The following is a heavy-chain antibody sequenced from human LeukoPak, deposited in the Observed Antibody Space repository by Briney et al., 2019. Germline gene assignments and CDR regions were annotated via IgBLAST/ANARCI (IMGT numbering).Heavy chain of an antibody. CDR3: ARPNGDYVGDCFDY. CDR2: ISAYNGNT. CDR1: GYTFTSYG. D-gene: IGHD4-17*01. J-gene: IGHJ4*02. V-gene: IGHV1-18*04. Sequence: GASVKVSCKASGYTFTSYGITWVRQAPEQGLEWMGWISAYNGNTNYAQKLQGRVTMTTDTSTSTAYMELRSLRSDDTAVYYCARPNGDYVGDCFDYWGQGTLVTVSS.